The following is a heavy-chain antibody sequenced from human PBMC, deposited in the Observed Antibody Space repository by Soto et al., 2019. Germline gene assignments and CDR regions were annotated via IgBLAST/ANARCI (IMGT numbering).Heavy chain of an antibody. CDR2: IYSGGST. D-gene: IGHD3-3*01. J-gene: IGHJ6*02. CDR1: GFTVSSNY. CDR3: AREGGSYYDFWSGYLKTKTSYYYYGMDV. V-gene: IGHV3-53*01. Sequence: GWSLRLSCAASGFTVSSNYMSWVRQAPGKGLEWVSVIYSGGSTYYADSVKGRFTISRDNSKNTLYLQMNSLRAEDTAVYYCAREGGSYYDFWSGYLKTKTSYYYYGMDVWGQGTTVTVSS.